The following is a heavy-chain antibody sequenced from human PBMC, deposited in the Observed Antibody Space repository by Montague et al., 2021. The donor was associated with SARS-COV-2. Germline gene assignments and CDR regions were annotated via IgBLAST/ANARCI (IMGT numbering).Heavy chain of an antibody. Sequence: SETLSLTCTVSGGSITNYYWTWIRQPPGRGLEWIGYIYYSATTNYNPSLKSRVTMSIDTSKNQFSLSLSSVTAADSAVYYCARVRRGTYYVSFDPWGQGTLVSVSS. CDR1: GGSITNYY. CDR2: IYYSATT. CDR3: ARVRRGTYYVSFDP. V-gene: IGHV4-59*12. D-gene: IGHD1-26*01. J-gene: IGHJ5*02.